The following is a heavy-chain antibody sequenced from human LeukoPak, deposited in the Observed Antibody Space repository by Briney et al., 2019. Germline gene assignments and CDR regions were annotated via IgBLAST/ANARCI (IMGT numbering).Heavy chain of an antibody. Sequence: SETLSLTCAVYGGSFSGYYWSWIRQPPGKGLEWIGEINHSGSTNYNPSLKSRVTISVDTSKNQFSLKLSSVTAADTAVYYCARGRGSSWYWEYFQHWGQGTLVTASS. CDR1: GGSFSGYY. D-gene: IGHD6-13*01. J-gene: IGHJ1*01. CDR3: ARGRGSSWYWEYFQH. CDR2: INHSGST. V-gene: IGHV4-34*01.